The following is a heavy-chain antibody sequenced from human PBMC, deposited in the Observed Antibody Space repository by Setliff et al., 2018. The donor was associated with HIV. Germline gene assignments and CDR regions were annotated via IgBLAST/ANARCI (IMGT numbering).Heavy chain of an antibody. J-gene: IGHJ2*01. Sequence: ASVKVSCKGGFTDYCMVWVRQAPGQGLEWMGWMNPNSGDTNYAQNLQDRVTMTWDTSISTAYMELSRLRSDDTALYYCARDPIRGYISEGYFDVWGRGTPVTVSS. CDR2: MNPNSGDT. CDR1: FTDYC. V-gene: IGHV1-2*02. CDR3: ARDPIRGYISEGYFDV. D-gene: IGHD5-18*01.